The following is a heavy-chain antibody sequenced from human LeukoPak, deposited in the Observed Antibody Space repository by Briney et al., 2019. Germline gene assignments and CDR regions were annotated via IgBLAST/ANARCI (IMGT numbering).Heavy chain of an antibody. CDR1: GYTFTSYG. CDR2: ISGLNGNT. V-gene: IGHV1-18*01. J-gene: IGHJ4*02. D-gene: IGHD2-2*01. Sequence: ASVKVSCKASGYTFTSYGISWVRQAPGQGLEWMGWISGLNGNTDYAQKVQGRVTVTTDTSTSTAYMELRSLRSDDTAVYYCARVGCSSTSCYPERDYWGQGTLVTVSS. CDR3: ARVGCSSTSCYPERDY.